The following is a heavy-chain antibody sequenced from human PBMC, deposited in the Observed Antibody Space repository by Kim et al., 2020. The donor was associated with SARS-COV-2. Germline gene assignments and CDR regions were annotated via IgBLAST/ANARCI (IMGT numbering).Heavy chain of an antibody. V-gene: IGHV3-48*03. CDR3: ARATPSRGLRYFDWLSHNYYYYYGMDV. D-gene: IGHD3-9*01. CDR2: ISSSGSTI. Sequence: GGSLRLSCAASGFTFSSYEMNWVRQAPGKGLEWVSYISSSGSTIYYADSVKGRFTISRDNAKNSLYLQMNSLRAEDTAVYYCARATPSRGLRYFDWLSHNYYYYYGMDVWGQGTTVTVSS. CDR1: GFTFSSYE. J-gene: IGHJ6*02.